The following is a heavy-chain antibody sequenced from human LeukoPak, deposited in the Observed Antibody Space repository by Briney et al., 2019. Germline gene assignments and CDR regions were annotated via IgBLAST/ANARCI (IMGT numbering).Heavy chain of an antibody. CDR2: IRQDGSVQ. J-gene: IGHJ4*02. Sequence: GGSLRLSCAASGFTFSSYWMSWVRQAPGKGLEWVANIRQDGSVQNYVDSVKGRFTISRDNAKNSVYLQMSSLRAEDTAVYYCLATTRSRGFDYWGQGTLVTVSS. CDR1: GFTFSSYW. CDR3: LATTRSRGFDY. V-gene: IGHV3-7*01. D-gene: IGHD1/OR15-1a*01.